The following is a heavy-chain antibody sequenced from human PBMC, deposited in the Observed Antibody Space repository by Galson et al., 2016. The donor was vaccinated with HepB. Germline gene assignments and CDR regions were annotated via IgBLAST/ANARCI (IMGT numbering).Heavy chain of an antibody. CDR1: GGSVSSSSYY. CDR2: IYYSGSN. J-gene: IGHJ4*01. Sequence: ETLSLTCSVSGGSVSSSSYYWGWIRQPPGKGLEWIGSIYYSGSNYYNPSLKSRAIISVDKSKNLFSLKLTSVIAADPAVDYRGSPEGQLWKPLAFWGHGTLVTVSS. V-gene: IGHV4-39*01. CDR3: GSPEGQLWKPLAF. D-gene: IGHD5-18*01.